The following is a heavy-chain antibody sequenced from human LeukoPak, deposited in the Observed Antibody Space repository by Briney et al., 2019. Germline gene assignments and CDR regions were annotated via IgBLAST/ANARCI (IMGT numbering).Heavy chain of an antibody. J-gene: IGHJ4*02. CDR2: ISSSSSYI. CDR1: GFTFSSYS. V-gene: IGHV3-21*01. Sequence: GGSLRLSCAASGFTFSSYSMTWVRQAPGKGLEWVSSISSSSSYIYYADSVKGRFTISRDNAKNSLYLQMNSLRAEDTAVYYCARDLRWGFDYWGQGTLVTVSS. D-gene: IGHD4-23*01. CDR3: ARDLRWGFDY.